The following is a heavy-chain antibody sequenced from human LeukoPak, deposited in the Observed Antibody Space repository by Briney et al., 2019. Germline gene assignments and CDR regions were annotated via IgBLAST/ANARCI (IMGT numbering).Heavy chain of an antibody. CDR2: IYYSGST. CDR3: ARGGGTDIVVVPAANQREQIWFDP. J-gene: IGHJ5*02. D-gene: IGHD2-2*01. Sequence: SETLSLTCTVSGGSISSSSYYWGWIRQPPGKGLEWIGSIYYSGSTYYNPSLKSRVTISVDTSKNQFSLKLSSVTAADTAVYYCARGGGTDIVVVPAANQREQIWFDPWGQGTLVTVSS. V-gene: IGHV4-39*07. CDR1: GGSISSSSYY.